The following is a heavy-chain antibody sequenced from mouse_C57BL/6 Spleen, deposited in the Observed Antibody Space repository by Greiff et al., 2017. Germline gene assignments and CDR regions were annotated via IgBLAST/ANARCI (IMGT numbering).Heavy chain of an antibody. CDR1: GYTFPGYW. J-gene: IGHJ2*01. V-gene: IGHV1-9*01. Sequence: QVQLKESGAELMKPGASVKLSCKATGYTFPGYWIEWVKQRPGHGLEWIGEILPGSGSGNYNEKFKGKATFTAATSSNTAYMQLSSLTSEDSAIYYCARRDYVSFYYFYYWGQGTTLTVSS. CDR2: ILPGSGSG. CDR3: ARRDYVSFYYFYY. D-gene: IGHD1-1*01.